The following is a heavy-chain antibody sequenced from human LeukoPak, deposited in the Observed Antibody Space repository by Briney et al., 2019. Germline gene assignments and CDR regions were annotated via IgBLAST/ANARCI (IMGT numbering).Heavy chain of an antibody. D-gene: IGHD3-22*01. Sequence: GGSLRLSCAASGFTFSGYWMHWVRQVPGKGLVWVSRINSDGSSTNYADSVKGRFTISRDNAKNTLYLKMNSLRAEDTAVYYCARGRDSSAYPCSDYWGQGALVTVSS. CDR1: GFTFSGYW. CDR3: ARGRDSSAYPCSDY. J-gene: IGHJ4*02. V-gene: IGHV3-74*01. CDR2: INSDGSST.